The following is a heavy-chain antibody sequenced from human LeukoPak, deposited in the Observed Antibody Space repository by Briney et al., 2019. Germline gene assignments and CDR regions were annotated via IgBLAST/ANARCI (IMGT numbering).Heavy chain of an antibody. CDR1: GYTFTDYY. CDR2: INPNSGDT. CDR3: ARGLPPNYYDSSGYYNDY. V-gene: IGHV1-2*02. D-gene: IGHD3-22*01. Sequence: ASVKVSRKASGYTFTDYYMHWVRQAPGQGLEWMGWINPNSGDTKYAQNFQGRVTMTRDTSISTAYMDLSRLTSDDTAVYYCARGLPPNYYDSSGYYNDYWGQGTLVTVSS. J-gene: IGHJ4*02.